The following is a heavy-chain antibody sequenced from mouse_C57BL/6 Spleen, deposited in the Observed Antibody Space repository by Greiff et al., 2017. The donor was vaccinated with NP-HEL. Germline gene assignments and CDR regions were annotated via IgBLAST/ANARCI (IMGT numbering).Heavy chain of an antibody. CDR2: INPNNGGT. V-gene: IGHV1-22*01. J-gene: IGHJ2*01. Sequence: EVQLQQSGPELVKPGASVKMSCKASGYTFTDYNMHWVKQSHGKSLEWIGYINPNNGGTSSNQKFKGKATLTVNKSSSTAYMELRSLTSEDSAVYYCASFNWDDFDYWGQGTTLTVSS. CDR3: ASFNWDDFDY. CDR1: GYTFTDYN. D-gene: IGHD4-1*01.